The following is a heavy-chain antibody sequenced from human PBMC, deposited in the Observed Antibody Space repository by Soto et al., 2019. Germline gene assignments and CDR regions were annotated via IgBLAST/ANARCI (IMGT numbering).Heavy chain of an antibody. Sequence: ASKTLSLTCTVSGGSVSRGSYDWSWIRQPPGKGLEWIGYIYYSGSTNYNPSLKSRVTISVDTSKNQFSLKLSSVTAADTAVYYCARGGLVRGVLQLDYWGQGTLVTVSS. J-gene: IGHJ4*02. V-gene: IGHV4-61*01. D-gene: IGHD3-10*01. CDR3: ARGGLVRGVLQLDY. CDR1: GGSVSRGSYD. CDR2: IYYSGST.